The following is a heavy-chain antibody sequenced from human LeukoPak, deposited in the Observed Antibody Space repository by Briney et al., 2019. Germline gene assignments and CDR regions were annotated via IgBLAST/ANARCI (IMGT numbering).Heavy chain of an antibody. J-gene: IGHJ6*02. CDR3: ASGSTLIGYGMDV. CDR2: IYYSGST. D-gene: IGHD6-25*01. V-gene: IGHV4-61*01. CDR1: GGSVSSGSYY. Sequence: PSETLSLTCTVSGGSVSSGSYYWSWIRQPPGKGLEWIGYIYYSGSTNYNPSLKSRVTISVDTSKNQFSLKLSSVTAADTAVYFCASGSTLIGYGMDVWGQGTTVTVSS.